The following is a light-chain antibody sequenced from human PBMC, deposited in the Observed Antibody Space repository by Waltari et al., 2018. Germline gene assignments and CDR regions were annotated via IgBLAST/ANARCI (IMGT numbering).Light chain of an antibody. V-gene: IGKV3-20*01. CDR3: QHYVRLPVT. CDR1: QSVATY. Sequence: EIVLTQSPGTLSLSPGERATLSCRASQSVATYLAWYQQKTGQAPRLLIYGASSRATGVPDRFSASGSGTDFSLTISSLEPEDFAVYDCQHYVRLPVTSGQGTKVEIK. CDR2: GAS. J-gene: IGKJ1*01.